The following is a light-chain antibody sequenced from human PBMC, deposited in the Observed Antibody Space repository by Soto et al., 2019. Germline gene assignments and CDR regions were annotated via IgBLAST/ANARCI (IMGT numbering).Light chain of an antibody. CDR3: QQYNNWPPIT. Sequence: EIVMTQSPATLSVSPGERASLSCRASQSVSNNLAWYQQKPGQAPRLLIYYASTRATGIPARFSGSGSGTEFTLTISSLQSEDFALYYCQQYNNWPPITFGQGTRLEIK. J-gene: IGKJ5*01. CDR1: QSVSNN. V-gene: IGKV3-15*01. CDR2: YAS.